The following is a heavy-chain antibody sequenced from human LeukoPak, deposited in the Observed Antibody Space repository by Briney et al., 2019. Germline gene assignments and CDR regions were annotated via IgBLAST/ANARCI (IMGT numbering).Heavy chain of an antibody. D-gene: IGHD3-22*01. Sequence: GRSLRLSCAASGYTFSSYAMHWVRQAPGKGLEWVAVISYDGSNKYYADSVKGRFTISRDNSKNTLYVQVNSLGTEDTAAYYCAKGSYYDSSGSFYFDYWGQGTLVTVSS. V-gene: IGHV3-30*04. J-gene: IGHJ4*02. CDR3: AKGSYYDSSGSFYFDY. CDR2: ISYDGSNK. CDR1: GYTFSSYA.